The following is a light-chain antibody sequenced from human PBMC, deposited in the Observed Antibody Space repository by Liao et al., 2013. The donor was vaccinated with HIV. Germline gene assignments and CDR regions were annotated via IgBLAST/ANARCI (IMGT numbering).Light chain of an antibody. J-gene: IGLJ1*01. CDR1: YIGGKS. CDR2: YDS. V-gene: IGLV3-21*04. CDR3: QVWDRSSDQYV. Sequence: SYVLTQPPSLSVAPGETARINCGGDYIGGKSVHWYQQKPGQAPGLVIRYDSDRPSGIPERFSASNSGNTATLTISRVEAGDEADYYCQVWDRSSDQYVFGIGTKVTVL.